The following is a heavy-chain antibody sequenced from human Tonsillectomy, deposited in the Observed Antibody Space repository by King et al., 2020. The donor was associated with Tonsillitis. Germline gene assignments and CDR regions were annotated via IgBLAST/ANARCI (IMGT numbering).Heavy chain of an antibody. CDR2: IYYSGST. CDR1: GGSIHSYY. CDR3: ARDPAYGDYVDDAFDI. J-gene: IGHJ3*02. V-gene: IGHV4-59*01. D-gene: IGHD4-17*01. Sequence: QLQESGPGLVKPSETLSLTCTVSGGSIHSYYWTWIRQPPGKGLEWIGYIYYSGSTNYNPSLKSRVTISVDTSKNQFSLRLSSVTAADTAVYYCARDPAYGDYVDDAFDIWGQGTMVTVSP.